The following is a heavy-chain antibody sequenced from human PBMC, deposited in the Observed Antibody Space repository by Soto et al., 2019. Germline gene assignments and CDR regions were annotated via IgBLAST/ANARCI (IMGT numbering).Heavy chain of an antibody. CDR1: GYSFTSYW. D-gene: IGHD2-21*02. CDR3: ARRGGGDSSYYFYGMDV. V-gene: IGHV5-10-1*01. J-gene: IGHJ6*02. Sequence: GESLKISCKGSGYSFTSYWISWVRQMPGKGLEWMGRIDPSDSYTNYSPSFQGHVTISADKSISTAYLQWSSLKASDTAMHYCARRGGGDSSYYFYGMDVWGQGTTVTVSS. CDR2: IDPSDSYT.